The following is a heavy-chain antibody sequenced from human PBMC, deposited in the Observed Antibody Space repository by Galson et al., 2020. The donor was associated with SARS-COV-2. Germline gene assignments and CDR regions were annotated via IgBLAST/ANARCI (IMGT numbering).Heavy chain of an antibody. V-gene: IGHV3-11*06. Sequence: GILKISCAASGFTFSDYYMSWIRQAPGKGLEWVSYISSSSSYTNYADSVKGRFTISRDNAKNSLYLQMNSLRAEDTAVYYCARDSPDIVATIVGDFDYWGQGTLVTVSS. J-gene: IGHJ4*02. CDR2: ISSSSSYT. CDR1: GFTFSDYY. D-gene: IGHD5-12*01. CDR3: ARDSPDIVATIVGDFDY.